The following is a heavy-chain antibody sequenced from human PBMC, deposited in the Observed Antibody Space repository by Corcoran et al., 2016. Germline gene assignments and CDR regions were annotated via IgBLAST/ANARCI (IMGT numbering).Heavy chain of an antibody. J-gene: IGHJ4*02. V-gene: IGHV3-33*01. CDR3: ARDDEGPFDY. Sequence: QVQLVESGGGVVQPGRSLRLSCAASGFTFSSYGMHWVRQAPGKGLEWVAVIWYDGSNKYYADSVKGRFTISRDNSKNTLYLQMNSLRAEDTAVYYWARDDEGPFDYWGQGTLVTVSS. CDR1: GFTFSSYG. CDR2: IWYDGSNK.